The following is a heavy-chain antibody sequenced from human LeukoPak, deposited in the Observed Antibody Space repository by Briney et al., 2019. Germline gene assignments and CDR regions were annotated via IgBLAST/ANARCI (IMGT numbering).Heavy chain of an antibody. CDR1: GFTVSSNY. J-gene: IGHJ3*02. D-gene: IGHD3-16*01. CDR3: ARVKKVGAHTNDALDI. Sequence: GGSLRLSCAVSGFTVSSNYMSWVRQAPGKGLEWVSVIYSGGSTYYAESVKGRFTISRDNSKNTVYLQMNSLRAEDTAVYYCARVKKVGAHTNDALDIWGQGTLVTVSS. CDR2: IYSGGST. V-gene: IGHV3-53*01.